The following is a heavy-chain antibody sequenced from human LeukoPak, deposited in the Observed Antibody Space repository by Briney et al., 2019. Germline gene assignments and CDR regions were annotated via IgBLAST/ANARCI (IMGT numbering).Heavy chain of an antibody. CDR2: IIPIFGTA. J-gene: IGHJ6*03. CDR1: GGTFSSYA. D-gene: IGHD3-3*01. V-gene: IGHV1-69*05. CDR3: ARAGRFLEWLLYRSDNPGDYYMDV. Sequence: GASVKVSCKASGGTFSSYAISWVRQAPGQGLEWMGGIIPIFGTANYAQKFQGRVTITTDESTSTAYMELSSLRSEDTAVYYCARAGRFLEWLLYRSDNPGDYYMDVWGKGTTVTVSS.